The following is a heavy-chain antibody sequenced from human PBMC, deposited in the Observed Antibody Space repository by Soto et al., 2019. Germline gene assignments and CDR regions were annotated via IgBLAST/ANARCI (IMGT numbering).Heavy chain of an antibody. J-gene: IGHJ4*02. CDR2: ISYSGST. CDR3: ARRYGSCFDY. V-gene: IGHV4-59*08. Sequence: SETLSLTCTVSGGSISRYYWSWIRQPPGKGLECIGYISYSGSTNYNPSLKSRVTMSVDTSKNQFSLKLSSVTAADTAMYYCARRYGSCFDYWGQGTLVTVS. D-gene: IGHD5-18*01. CDR1: GGSISRYY.